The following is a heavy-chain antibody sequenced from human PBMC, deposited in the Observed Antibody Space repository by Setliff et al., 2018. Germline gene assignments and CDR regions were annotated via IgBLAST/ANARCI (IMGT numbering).Heavy chain of an antibody. D-gene: IGHD3-10*01. CDR2: IYNSGTT. Sequence: SETLSLTCNVSGGTISTYHWSWIRQPPGKRLEWIGYIYNSGTTNYNPSLKSRVTISVDTSKNQFFLKLTSVTAADTAMYYCARGYFYGSGNWFDPWGQGTLVTVSS. CDR1: GGTISTYH. V-gene: IGHV4-59*01. CDR3: ARGYFYGSGNWFDP. J-gene: IGHJ5*02.